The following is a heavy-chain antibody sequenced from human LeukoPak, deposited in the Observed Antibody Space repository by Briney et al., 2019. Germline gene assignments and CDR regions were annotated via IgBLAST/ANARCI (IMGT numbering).Heavy chain of an antibody. CDR3: ARPYDSSGYYYYFDY. CDR1: GFTFSSYW. D-gene: IGHD3-22*01. V-gene: IGHV3-7*01. J-gene: IGHJ4*02. Sequence: GGSLRLSCAASGFTFSSYWMSWVRQAPGKGLEWVANIKQDGSEKYYVDAVKGRFTISRDNAKNSLYPHMDSLRAEDTAVYYCARPYDSSGYYYYFDYWGQGALVTVSS. CDR2: IKQDGSEK.